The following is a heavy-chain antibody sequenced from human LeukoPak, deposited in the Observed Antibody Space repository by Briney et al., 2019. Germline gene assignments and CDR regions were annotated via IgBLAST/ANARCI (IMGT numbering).Heavy chain of an antibody. V-gene: IGHV4-59*05. J-gene: IGHJ4*02. CDR1: GGSISSYY. CDR2: IYYSGST. CDR3: ARRRSVATDY. D-gene: IGHD6-19*01. Sequence: KSSETLSLTCTVSGGSISSYYWSWIRQPPGKGLEWIGSIYYSGSTYYNPSLKSRVTISVDTSKNQFSLKLSSVTAADTAVYYCARRRSVATDYWGQGTLVTVSS.